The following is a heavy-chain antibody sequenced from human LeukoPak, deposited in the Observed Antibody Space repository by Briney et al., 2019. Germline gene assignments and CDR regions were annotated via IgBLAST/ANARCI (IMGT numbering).Heavy chain of an antibody. J-gene: IGHJ4*02. D-gene: IGHD3-22*01. CDR1: GFTFSSYG. CDR2: ISGSGGST. V-gene: IGHV3-23*01. CDR3: ARDIDYYDSSGYSH. Sequence: GGSLRLPCAASGFTFSSYGMSWVRQAPGKGLEWVSAISGSGGSTYYADSVKGRFTISRDNAKNTLYLQMNSLRAEDTAVYYCARDIDYYDSSGYSHWGQGTLVTVSS.